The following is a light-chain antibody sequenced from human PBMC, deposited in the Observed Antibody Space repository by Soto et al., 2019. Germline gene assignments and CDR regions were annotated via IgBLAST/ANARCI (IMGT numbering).Light chain of an antibody. V-gene: IGKV1-5*01. CDR2: DAS. CDR3: QQYNSYPFT. Sequence: DIQMTQSPSTLSASVGDRVTITCRASQSISSWFAWYQQKPGKAPKLLIYDASSLESGVPSRFSGSGSGTEFTLTISSLQPDDMATYYCQQYNSYPFTFGQGTKLEIK. J-gene: IGKJ2*01. CDR1: QSISSW.